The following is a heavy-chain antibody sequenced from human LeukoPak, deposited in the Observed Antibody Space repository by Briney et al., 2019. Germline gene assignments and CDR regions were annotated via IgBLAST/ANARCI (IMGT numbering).Heavy chain of an antibody. CDR2: INHSGST. Sequence: SKTLSLTCAVYGGSFSGYYWSWIRQPPGKGLEWIGEINHSGSTNYNPSLKSRVTISVDSSKNQFSLKLSSVTAADTAVYYCATHYVDTAMVPTGVFDYWGQGTLVTVSS. CDR1: GGSFSGYY. D-gene: IGHD5-18*01. CDR3: ATHYVDTAMVPTGVFDY. J-gene: IGHJ4*02. V-gene: IGHV4-34*01.